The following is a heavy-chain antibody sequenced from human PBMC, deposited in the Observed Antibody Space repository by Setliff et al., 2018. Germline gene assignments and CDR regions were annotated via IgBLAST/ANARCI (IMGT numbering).Heavy chain of an antibody. Sequence: ASVKVSCKASGYTFTGYYMHWVRQAPGQGLEWMGWINPNSGGTNYAQKFQGRVTMTRDTSISTAYMELSRLRSDDTAVYYCARERALLRYFDWSSYYYCYGMDVWGQGTTVTVSS. D-gene: IGHD3-9*01. V-gene: IGHV1-2*02. CDR3: ARERALLRYFDWSSYYYCYGMDV. J-gene: IGHJ6*02. CDR1: GYTFTGYY. CDR2: INPNSGGT.